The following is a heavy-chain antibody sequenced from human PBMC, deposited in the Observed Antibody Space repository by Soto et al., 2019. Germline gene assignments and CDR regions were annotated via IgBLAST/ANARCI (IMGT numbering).Heavy chain of an antibody. Sequence: SETLSLTCAVYGGSFSGYYWSWIRQPPGKGLEWIGEINHSGSTNYNPSLKSRVTISVDTSKNQFSLKLSSVTAADTAVYYCARGTTMVRGVILLCDAFDIWGQGTMVT. J-gene: IGHJ3*02. CDR1: GGSFSGYY. D-gene: IGHD3-10*01. V-gene: IGHV4-34*01. CDR3: ARGTTMVRGVILLCDAFDI. CDR2: INHSGST.